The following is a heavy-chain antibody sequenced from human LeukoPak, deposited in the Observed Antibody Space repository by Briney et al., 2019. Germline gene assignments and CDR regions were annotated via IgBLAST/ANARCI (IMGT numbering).Heavy chain of an antibody. D-gene: IGHD1-26*01. CDR2: ISSSSSTI. CDR1: GFTFSSYS. V-gene: IGHV3-48*02. J-gene: IGHJ4*02. CDR3: ARDEGQDHSGSYSFDY. Sequence: GGSLRLSCAASGFTFSSYSMNWVRQAPGKGLEWVSYISSSSSTIYYADSVKGRFTISRDNAKNSLYLQMNSLRDEDTAVYYCARDEGQDHSGSYSFDYWGQGTLVTVSS.